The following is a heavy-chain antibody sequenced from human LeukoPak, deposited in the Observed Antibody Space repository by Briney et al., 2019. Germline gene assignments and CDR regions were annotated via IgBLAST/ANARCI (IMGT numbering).Heavy chain of an antibody. J-gene: IGHJ6*02. CDR1: GYTFTSYD. CDR3: ARLPPYDILTGYSPYYGMDV. CDR2: MNPNSGNT. Sequence: ASVKVSCKASGYTFTSYDINWVRQATGQGHEWMGWMNPNSGNTGYAQKFQGRVTMTRNTSISTAYMELSSLRSEDTAVYYCARLPPYDILTGYSPYYGMDVWGQGTTVTVSS. D-gene: IGHD3-9*01. V-gene: IGHV1-8*01.